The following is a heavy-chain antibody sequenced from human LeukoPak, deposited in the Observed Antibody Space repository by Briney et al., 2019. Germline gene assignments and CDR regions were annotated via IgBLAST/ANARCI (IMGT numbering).Heavy chain of an antibody. D-gene: IGHD3-22*01. CDR3: ARDVRWTGAYYDSSGYYGFDY. J-gene: IGHJ4*02. CDR2: ISSSSSTI. Sequence: GGSLRLSCAASGFTFSWNGMHWVRQAPGKGLEWVSYISSSSSTIYYADSVKGRFTISRDNAKNSLYLQMNSLRAEDTAVYYCARDVRWTGAYYDSSGYYGFDYWGQGTLVTVSS. V-gene: IGHV3-48*04. CDR1: GFTFSWNG.